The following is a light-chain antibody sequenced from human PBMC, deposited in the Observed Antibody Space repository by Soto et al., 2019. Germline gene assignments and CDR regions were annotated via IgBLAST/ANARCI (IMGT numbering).Light chain of an antibody. V-gene: IGKV4-1*01. CDR3: QQYYSTPLT. J-gene: IGKJ4*01. Sequence: DILLTHTSNSLAVSLGERSTINWKSSQSVLYSSNNKNYLAWYQQKPGQPPKLLIYWASTRESGVPDRFSGSGSGTDFTLTISSLQAEDVAVYYCQQYYSTPLTFGGVTNVDIK. CDR1: QSVLYSSNNKNY. CDR2: WAS.